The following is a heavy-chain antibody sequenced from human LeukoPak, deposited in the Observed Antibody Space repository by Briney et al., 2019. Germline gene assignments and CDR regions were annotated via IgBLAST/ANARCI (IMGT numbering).Heavy chain of an antibody. V-gene: IGHV4-59*12. D-gene: IGHD4-23*01. J-gene: IGHJ3*02. Sequence: SETLSLTCTVSGGSISSYYWSWIRQPPGKGLEWIGYIYYSGSTNYNPSLKSRVTISVDTSKNQFSLKLSSVTAADTAVYYCARDRPIYGGNSRDAFDIWGQGTMVTVSS. CDR2: IYYSGST. CDR1: GGSISSYY. CDR3: ARDRPIYGGNSRDAFDI.